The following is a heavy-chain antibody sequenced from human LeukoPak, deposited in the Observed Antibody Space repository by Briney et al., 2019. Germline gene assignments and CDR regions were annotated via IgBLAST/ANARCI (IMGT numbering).Heavy chain of an antibody. J-gene: IGHJ4*02. CDR2: ISYDGSNK. CDR3: AKDHDCGGDCYPSYFDY. Sequence: GGSLRLSCAASGFTFSSYGMHWVRQAPGKGLEWGAVISYDGSNKYYADSVKGRFTISRDNSKNTLYLQMNSLRAEDTAVYYCAKDHDCGGDCYPSYFDYWGQGTLVTVSS. V-gene: IGHV3-30*18. CDR1: GFTFSSYG. D-gene: IGHD2-21*02.